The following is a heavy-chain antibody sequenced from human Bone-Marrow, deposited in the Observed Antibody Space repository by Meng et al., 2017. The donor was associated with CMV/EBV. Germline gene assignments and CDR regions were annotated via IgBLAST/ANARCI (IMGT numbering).Heavy chain of an antibody. D-gene: IGHD1-26*01. V-gene: IGHV3-21*01. CDR2: INSSSSYI. CDR3: VGGSPRDAYDI. CDR1: GFTFSRYS. Sequence: GESLRISCAASGFTFSRYSMNWVRQAPGKGLEWVSSINSSSSYIFYGVSVKGRFTISRDNARNSLYLQMNSLRSEDTAVYYWVGGSPRDAYDIGGHGTMVTVSS. J-gene: IGHJ3*02.